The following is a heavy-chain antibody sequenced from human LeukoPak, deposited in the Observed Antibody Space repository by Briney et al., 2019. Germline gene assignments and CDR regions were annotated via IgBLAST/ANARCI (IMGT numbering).Heavy chain of an antibody. CDR2: ISSSSSYI. CDR3: ARSSYSSSSSV. Sequence: GGSLRLSCAASGFTFSRYGMHWVRQAPGKGLEWVSSISSSSSYIYYADSVKGRFTISRDNAKNSLYLQMNSLRAEDTAMYYCARSSYSSSSSVWGQGTMVTVSS. V-gene: IGHV3-21*01. D-gene: IGHD6-6*01. J-gene: IGHJ3*01. CDR1: GFTFSRYG.